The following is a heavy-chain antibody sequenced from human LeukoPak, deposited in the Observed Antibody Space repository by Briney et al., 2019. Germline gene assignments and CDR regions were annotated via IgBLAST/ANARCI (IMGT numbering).Heavy chain of an antibody. CDR1: GFTFSSYF. CDR3: ARDTRSTGTLDN. D-gene: IGHD1-1*01. V-gene: IGHV3-23*01. Sequence: GGSLRLSCAASGFTFSSYFMSWVRQAPGKGLEWVSSLSGSGGTTYYADSVRGRFTISRDNSKNTLYLQMNSLRGDDTAVYYCARDTRSTGTLDNGGQGTLVTVSS. CDR2: LSGSGGTT. J-gene: IGHJ4*02.